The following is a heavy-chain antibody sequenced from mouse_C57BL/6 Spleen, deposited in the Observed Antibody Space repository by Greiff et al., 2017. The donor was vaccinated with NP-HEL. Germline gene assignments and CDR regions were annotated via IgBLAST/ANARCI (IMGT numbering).Heavy chain of an antibody. J-gene: IGHJ2*01. CDR3: ATHYYGSSPLTGAY. D-gene: IGHD1-1*01. V-gene: IGHV1-42*01. CDR1: GYSFTGYY. CDR2: INPSTGGT. Sequence: EVQLQQSGPELVKPGASVKISCKASGYSFTGYYMNWVKQSPEKSLEWIGEINPSTGGTTYNQKFKAKATLTVDKSSSTAYMQLKSLTSEDSAVYYCATHYYGSSPLTGAYWGQGTTLTVSS.